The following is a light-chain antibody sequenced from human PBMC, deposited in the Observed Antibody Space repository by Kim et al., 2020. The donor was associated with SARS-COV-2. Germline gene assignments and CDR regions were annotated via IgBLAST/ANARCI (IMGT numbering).Light chain of an antibody. CDR1: QSVSTS. V-gene: IGKV3-11*01. CDR3: QQRRYWPVT. Sequence: WSQGERAALSGRASQSVSTSLAWYQQKPGQAPRLLIYDASNRASRIPARFSCSGSGTDFTLAISSLEPEVFAVYYCQQRRYWPVTFGQGTRLEI. J-gene: IGKJ5*01. CDR2: DAS.